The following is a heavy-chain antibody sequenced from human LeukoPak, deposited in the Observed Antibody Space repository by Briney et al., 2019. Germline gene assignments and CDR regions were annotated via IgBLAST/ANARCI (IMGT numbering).Heavy chain of an antibody. J-gene: IGHJ4*02. CDR1: GLTVSSNY. V-gene: IGHV3-66*01. CDR3: ARDHSSSWTFDY. D-gene: IGHD6-13*01. CDR2: IYSGGST. Sequence: GGSLRLSCAASGLTVSSNYMSWVRQAPGKGLEWVSVIYSGGSTYYADSVKGRFTISRDNAKNSLYLQMNSLRDEDTAVYYCARDHSSSWTFDYWGQGTLVTVSS.